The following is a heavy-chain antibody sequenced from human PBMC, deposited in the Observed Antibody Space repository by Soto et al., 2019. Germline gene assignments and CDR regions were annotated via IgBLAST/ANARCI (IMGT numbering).Heavy chain of an antibody. J-gene: IGHJ3*02. CDR1: GYNFNTYW. CDR2: IYHGDSDT. Sequence: EVQLVQSGAEVKKPGESLRISCKGSGYNFNTYWIGWVRQMPGKGLEWMGIIYHGDSDTRYSPSFEGQVTMSADNSISTAYLQWSSLKASGTAMYYCARHKRDHSYGFDAFEIWGQGTLVSVSS. D-gene: IGHD3-10*01. CDR3: ARHKRDHSYGFDAFEI. V-gene: IGHV5-51*01.